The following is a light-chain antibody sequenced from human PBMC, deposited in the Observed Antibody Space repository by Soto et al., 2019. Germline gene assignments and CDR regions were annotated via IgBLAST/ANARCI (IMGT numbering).Light chain of an antibody. Sequence: EIVLMQSPGTLSLSPGERATLSCRASQRISNSYLAWYQQKPGQAPRLLLYDASSRATGIPDRFSGSGSGTDFTLTISRLEPEDFAVYYCQQYGSSPRTFGQGTKVDIK. CDR2: DAS. J-gene: IGKJ1*01. V-gene: IGKV3-20*01. CDR1: QRISNSY. CDR3: QQYGSSPRT.